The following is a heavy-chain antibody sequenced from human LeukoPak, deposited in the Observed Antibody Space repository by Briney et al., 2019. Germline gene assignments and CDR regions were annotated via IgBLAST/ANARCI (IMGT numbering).Heavy chain of an antibody. J-gene: IGHJ3*02. V-gene: IGHV5-51*01. Sequence: GESLKISCKGSGYSFTNYWIAWVRQMPGKGLEWVGIIYPGDSDARYSPSFQGQATISADKSISTAYLQWNSLKASDTAMYYCARKYAGGSIGALDIWGQGTVVTVSS. CDR2: IYPGDSDA. CDR3: ARKYAGGSIGALDI. CDR1: GYSFTNYW. D-gene: IGHD2-2*01.